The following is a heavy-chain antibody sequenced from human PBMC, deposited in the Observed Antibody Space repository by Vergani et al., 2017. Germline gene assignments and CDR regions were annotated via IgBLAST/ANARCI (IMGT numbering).Heavy chain of an antibody. D-gene: IGHD1-7*01. V-gene: IGHV3-23*01. Sequence: EVQLLESGGGLAQPGGSLRLSCAASGFTFRNYAMTWVRQAPGKGLEWVSIISDNGGTTYYADSVKGRFTISRDNSKDTLYLQMNSLRAEDTAVYYCAKAGSVXSGELSYYYYMDVWGKGTTVTVTS. CDR2: ISDNGGTT. CDR3: AKAGSVXSGELSYYYYMDV. CDR1: GFTFRNYA. J-gene: IGHJ6*03.